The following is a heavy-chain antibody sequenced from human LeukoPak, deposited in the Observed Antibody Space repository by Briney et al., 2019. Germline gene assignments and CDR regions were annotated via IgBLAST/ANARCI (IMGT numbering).Heavy chain of an antibody. CDR3: ARNGGSGSYCIY. CDR2: ISNDGSTT. D-gene: IGHD3-10*01. V-gene: IGHV3-74*01. CDR1: GFTFTSYW. Sequence: PGGSLRLSCTASGFTFTSYWMHWVRQVPGKGLMWVSRISNDGSTTNYADSVKGRFTISRDNANNTVYLQMNSLRAEDTAVYYCARNGGSGSYCIYWSQGTLVTVSS. J-gene: IGHJ4*02.